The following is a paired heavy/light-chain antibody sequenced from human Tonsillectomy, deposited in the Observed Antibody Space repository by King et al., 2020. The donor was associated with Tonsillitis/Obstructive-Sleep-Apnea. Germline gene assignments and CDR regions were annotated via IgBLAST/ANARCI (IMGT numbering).Heavy chain of an antibody. V-gene: IGHV4-34*01. J-gene: IGHJ6*03. CDR1: GASFSGYY. CDR2: INHSGRT. Sequence: QVQLQQWGAGLLKPSETLSLTCGVSGASFSGYYWTWIRQSPGMGLEWIGDINHSGRTNYNPSLKSRVSISIDTSKNQFSLKLYSVTAADTAVYYCASRDYDFWRPMDVWGKGTTVTVSS. D-gene: IGHD3-3*01. CDR3: ASRDYDFWRPMDV.
Light chain of an antibody. CDR2: GNS. J-gene: IGLJ1*01. CDR1: SSNIGAGYV. CDR3: QSYDSTLTSYV. V-gene: IGLV1-40*01. Sequence: QSVLTQPPSVSGAPGQRVTISCTGSSSNIGAGYVVHWYQQLPGTAPKLLIYGNSNRPSGVPDRFSGSKSGTSASLAIIGLQAEDEADYYCQSYDSTLTSYVFGIGTKVTVL.